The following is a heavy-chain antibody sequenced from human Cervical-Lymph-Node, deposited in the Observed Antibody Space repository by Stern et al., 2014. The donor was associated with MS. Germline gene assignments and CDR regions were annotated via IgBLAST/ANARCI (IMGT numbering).Heavy chain of an antibody. J-gene: IGHJ6*02. CDR3: ASLVVPAARTYYYYGMDV. Sequence: VQLVQSGGGLVQPGGSLRLSCAASGFTFSSYSMNWVRQAPGKGLEWVSYISSSSSTIYYADSVKGRFTISRDNAKNSLYLQMNSLRDEDTAVYYCASLVVPAARTYYYYGMDVWGQGTTVTVSS. D-gene: IGHD2-2*01. CDR2: ISSSSSTI. V-gene: IGHV3-48*02. CDR1: GFTFSSYS.